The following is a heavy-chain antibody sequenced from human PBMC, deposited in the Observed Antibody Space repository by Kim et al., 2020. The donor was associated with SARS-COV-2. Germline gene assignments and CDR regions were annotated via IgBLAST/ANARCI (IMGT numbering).Heavy chain of an antibody. Sequence: SETLSLTCAVYGGSFSGYYWSWIRQPPGKGLEWIGEINHSGSPNYNPSLKSRVTISVDTSKNQFSLKLSSVTAADTAVYYCARGQSPSGWYRGVLRYWGQGTLVTVSS. D-gene: IGHD6-19*01. CDR2: INHSGSP. CDR1: GGSFSGYY. CDR3: ARGQSPSGWYRGVLRY. V-gene: IGHV4-34*01. J-gene: IGHJ4*02.